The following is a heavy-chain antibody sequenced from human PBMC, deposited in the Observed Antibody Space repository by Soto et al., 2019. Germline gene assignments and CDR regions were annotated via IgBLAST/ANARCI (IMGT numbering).Heavy chain of an antibody. V-gene: IGHV3-21*01. CDR1: GFTFTRFS. J-gene: IGHJ5*02. D-gene: IGHD6-19*01. CDR2: ISLSSTYI. Sequence: PVVSLRISCAASGFTFTRFSMNWVRQAPGKGLEWVSSISLSSTYIAYADSVKGRFTISRDNAKNSLFLDMNSLRGDDTAVYYCARVEVAGGNGFDLWGQGILVTVSS. CDR3: ARVEVAGGNGFDL.